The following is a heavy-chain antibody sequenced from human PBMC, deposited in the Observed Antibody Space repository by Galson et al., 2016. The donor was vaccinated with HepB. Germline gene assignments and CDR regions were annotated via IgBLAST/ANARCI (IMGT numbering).Heavy chain of an antibody. V-gene: IGHV1-69*13. D-gene: IGHD2-21*01. CDR3: ATSGSYWQGMDG. J-gene: IGHJ6*02. CDR2: IIPMTRTA. Sequence: SVKVSCKASGGTFNTFGVIWVRQAPGKGLEWVGGIIPMTRTANYAQKFQGRVFMTADESRNSAYMELRGLTSRDTAVYYCATSGSYWQGMDGWGQGTTVVVSS. CDR1: GGTFNTFG.